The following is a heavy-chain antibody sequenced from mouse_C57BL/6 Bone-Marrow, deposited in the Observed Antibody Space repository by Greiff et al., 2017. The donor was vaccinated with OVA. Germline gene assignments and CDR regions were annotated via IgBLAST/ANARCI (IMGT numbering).Heavy chain of an antibody. CDR2: IDPSDSYT. CDR1: GYTFTSYW. V-gene: IGHV1-69*01. D-gene: IGHD3-2*02. CDR3: ASGDSSGTWFAD. J-gene: IGHJ3*01. Sequence: QVQLQQPGAELVMPGASVKLSCKASGYTFTSYWMHWVKQRPGQGLEWIGEIDPSDSYTNYNQKFKGKSTLTVDKSSSTAYMQLSSLTSEDSAVYYCASGDSSGTWFADWGQGTLVTVAA.